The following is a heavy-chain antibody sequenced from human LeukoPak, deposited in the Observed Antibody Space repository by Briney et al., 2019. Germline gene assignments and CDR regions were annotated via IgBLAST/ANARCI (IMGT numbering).Heavy chain of an antibody. CDR2: INPNSGGT. CDR3: ARLSDSSGYYYLDY. V-gene: IGHV1-2*02. D-gene: IGHD3-22*01. CDR1: GYTFTGCY. J-gene: IGHJ4*02. Sequence: GASVKGSCKASGYTFTGCYMHWVRQAPGQGLEWRGWINPNSGGTNYAQKFQGRVTMTRDTSISTAYMELSRLRSDDTAVYYCARLSDSSGYYYLDYWGQGTLVTVSS.